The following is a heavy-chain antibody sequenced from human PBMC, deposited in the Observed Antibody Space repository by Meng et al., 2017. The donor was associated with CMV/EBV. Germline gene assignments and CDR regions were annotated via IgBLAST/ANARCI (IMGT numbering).Heavy chain of an antibody. D-gene: IGHD2-21*01. V-gene: IGHV4-39*02. CDR3: ARDPKGWLVVRDYYYGMDV. Sequence: GSLRLSCTVSGGSISSSSYYWGWIRQPPGKGLEWIGSIYYSGSTYYNPSLKSRVTISVDTSKNQFSLKLSSVTAADTAVYYCARDPKGWLVVRDYYYGMDVWGQGTTVTVSS. J-gene: IGHJ6*02. CDR2: IYYSGST. CDR1: GGSISSSSYY.